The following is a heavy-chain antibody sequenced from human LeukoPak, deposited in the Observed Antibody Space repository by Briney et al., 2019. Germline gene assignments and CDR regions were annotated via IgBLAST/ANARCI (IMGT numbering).Heavy chain of an antibody. J-gene: IGHJ3*02. CDR3: ARLAVAGTGAFDI. V-gene: IGHV3-48*01. CDR1: GFTFSSYS. CDR2: ISSSSSTI. D-gene: IGHD6-19*01. Sequence: YPGGSLRLSCAASGFTFSSYSMNWVRQAPGKGLEWVSYISSSSSTIYYADSVKGRFTISRDNAKNSLYLQMNSLRAEDTAVYYCARLAVAGTGAFDIWGQGTMVTVSS.